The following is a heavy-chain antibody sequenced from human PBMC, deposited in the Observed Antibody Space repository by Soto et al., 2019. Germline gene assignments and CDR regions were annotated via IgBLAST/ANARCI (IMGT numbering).Heavy chain of an antibody. CDR1: GYTFTSYG. J-gene: IGHJ4*02. V-gene: IGHV1-18*04. CDR3: AITGRQWLNLDY. CDR2: ISAYNGNT. D-gene: IGHD6-19*01. Sequence: AAVKVSCKASGYTFTSYGISWVRQAPGQGLEWMGWISAYNGNTNYAQKLQGRVTMTTDTSTSTAYMELRSLRSDDTAVYYCAITGRQWLNLDYWGQGTLVTVSS.